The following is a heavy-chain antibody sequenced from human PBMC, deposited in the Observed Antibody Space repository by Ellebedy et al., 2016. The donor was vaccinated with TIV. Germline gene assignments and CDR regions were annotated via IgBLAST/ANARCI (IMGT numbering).Heavy chain of an antibody. CDR3: SRGMAAVMY. CDR1: GFTFSNYS. Sequence: GESLKISCAASGFTFSNYSMNWVRQAPGKGLEWVSSITGSSSYMFYADSVKGRFTISRDNAKNSLYLQLNSLRAEDTAVYYCSRGMAAVMYWGQGTLVTVSS. D-gene: IGHD6-13*01. V-gene: IGHV3-21*01. CDR2: ITGSSSYM. J-gene: IGHJ4*02.